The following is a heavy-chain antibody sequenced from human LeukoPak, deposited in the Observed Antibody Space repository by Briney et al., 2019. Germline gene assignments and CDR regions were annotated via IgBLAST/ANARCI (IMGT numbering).Heavy chain of an antibody. V-gene: IGHV3-7*03. CDR3: MRTVNAASDF. CDR1: GFMFGDYW. D-gene: IGHD2-2*01. J-gene: IGHJ4*02. CDR2: INQNEVVK. Sequence: GGSLRLSCVASGFMFGDYWMRWVRQAPGKGLEWVASINQNEVVKYYVDSVKGRFTISRDNAKTSLFLQMNSLRIDDTAMYYCMRTVNAASDFWGQGTLVTVSS.